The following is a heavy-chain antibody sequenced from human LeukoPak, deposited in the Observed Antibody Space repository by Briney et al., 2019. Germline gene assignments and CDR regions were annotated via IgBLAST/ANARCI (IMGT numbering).Heavy chain of an antibody. CDR3: ARGKGNIY. CDR1: GFTFSSYS. D-gene: IGHD4-23*01. V-gene: IGHV3-48*01. Sequence: GGSLRLSCAASGFTFSSYSMNWVRQAPGKGLEWVSYISSSSTIYYADSVKGRFTISRDNAKNSLYLQMNSLRAEDTAVYYCARGKGNIYWGQGTLVTVSS. J-gene: IGHJ4*02. CDR2: ISSSSTI.